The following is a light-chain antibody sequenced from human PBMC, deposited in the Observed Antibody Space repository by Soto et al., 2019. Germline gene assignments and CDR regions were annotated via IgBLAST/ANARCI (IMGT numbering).Light chain of an antibody. CDR1: QSVSSN. V-gene: IGKV3-15*01. J-gene: IGKJ5*01. CDR2: GAS. Sequence: EIVMTQSPATLSVSPGERATLSCRASQSVSSNLAWYQQKPGKAPRLLIYGASTRATGIPARFGGSGSGTEFTLPISSLQSEDFAVSYCQQYNNWPPITFGPGTRLEIK. CDR3: QQYNNWPPIT.